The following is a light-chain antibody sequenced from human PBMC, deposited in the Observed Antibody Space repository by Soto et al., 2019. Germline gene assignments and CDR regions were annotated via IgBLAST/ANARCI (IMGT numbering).Light chain of an antibody. CDR3: HQYNNWPPWT. V-gene: IGKV1-39*01. CDR1: QSISSY. J-gene: IGKJ1*01. CDR2: AAS. Sequence: DIQMTQSPSSLSASVGDRVTITCRASQSISSYLNWYQQKPGKAPKLLIYAASSLQSGVPSRFSGSGSGTEFTLTISSLQSEDSAVYYFHQYNNWPPWTFGPGTKVEIK.